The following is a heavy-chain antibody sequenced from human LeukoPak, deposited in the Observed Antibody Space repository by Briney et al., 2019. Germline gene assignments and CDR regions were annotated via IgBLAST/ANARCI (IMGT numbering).Heavy chain of an antibody. J-gene: IGHJ4*02. CDR1: GGSISSYY. CDR2: IYYSGST. Sequence: SETLSLTCTVSGGSISSYYWSWIRQPPGKGLEWIGYIYYSGSTNYNPSLKSRVTIPVDTSKNQFSLKLSSVTAADTAVYYCARHEEGGIYGPFDYWGQGTLVTVSS. V-gene: IGHV4-59*08. D-gene: IGHD3-10*01. CDR3: ARHEEGGIYGPFDY.